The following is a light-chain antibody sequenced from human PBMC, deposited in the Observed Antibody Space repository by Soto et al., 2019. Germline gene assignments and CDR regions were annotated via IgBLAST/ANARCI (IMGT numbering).Light chain of an antibody. CDR2: EVS. CDR1: SSDVGAYNY. CDR3: SSYAGSNNYV. V-gene: IGLV2-8*01. J-gene: IGLJ1*01. Sequence: QSALTQPPSASGSPGQSVTISCTGTSSDVGAYNYLSWYQQHPVKSPQLMIYEVSKRPSGVPDRFSGSKSGNTASLTVSGLQAEDEADCYCSSYAGSNNYVFGTGTKLTVL.